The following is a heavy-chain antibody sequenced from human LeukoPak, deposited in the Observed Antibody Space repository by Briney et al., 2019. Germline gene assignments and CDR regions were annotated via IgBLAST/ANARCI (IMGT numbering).Heavy chain of an antibody. V-gene: IGHV3-23*01. CDR2: ISGSGVNT. CDR3: AKDLRYYDNSGYPDAFDI. Sequence: GGSLRLSCAASGFTFSSYAMSWVRQAPGKGLAWVSAISGSGVNTFYADSVKGRFTISRDNSRNTLYLQMSSLRAEDTAVYYCAKDLRYYDNSGYPDAFDIWGQGTMVTVSS. D-gene: IGHD3-22*01. CDR1: GFTFSSYA. J-gene: IGHJ3*02.